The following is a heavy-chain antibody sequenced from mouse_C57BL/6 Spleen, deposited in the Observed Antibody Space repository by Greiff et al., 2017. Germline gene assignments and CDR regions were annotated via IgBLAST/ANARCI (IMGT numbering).Heavy chain of an antibody. D-gene: IGHD1-3*01. J-gene: IGHJ3*01. CDR1: GYSFTGYY. CDR2: INPSTGGT. Sequence: VQLQQSGPELVKPGASVKISCKASGYSFTGYYMNWVKQSPEKSLEWIGEINPSTGGTTYNQKFKAKATLTVDKSSSTAYMQLKGLTSEDSAVYYCARSGTYWGQGTLVTVSA. CDR3: ARSGTY. V-gene: IGHV1-42*01.